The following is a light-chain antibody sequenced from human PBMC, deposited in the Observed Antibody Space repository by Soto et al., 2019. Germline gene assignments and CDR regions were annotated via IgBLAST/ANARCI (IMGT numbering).Light chain of an antibody. J-gene: IGKJ5*01. CDR1: QSVSSSY. Sequence: EIFLTQSPGTLSLSLWEIATLSCRASQSVSSSYLAWYQQKPGQAPRLLIYGASSRATGIPDRFSGSGSGTDFTLTISRLEPEDFAVYYCQQFGSSPLITFGQGTRLEI. CDR2: GAS. V-gene: IGKV3-20*01. CDR3: QQFGSSPLIT.